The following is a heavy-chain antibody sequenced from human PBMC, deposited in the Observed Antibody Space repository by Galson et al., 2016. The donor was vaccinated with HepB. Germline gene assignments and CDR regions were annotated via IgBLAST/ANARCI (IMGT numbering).Heavy chain of an antibody. V-gene: IGHV4-59*11. Sequence: SETLSLTCTVSGGSISSHYWSWIRQPPGKGLEWIGYIYYSGNTYYNPSLQSRVTISVDTSKKQFSLRLSSVSAADTAVSSCARDVGGAGAGPGGQGTLVTVSS. D-gene: IGHD3-16*01. J-gene: IGHJ4*02. CDR3: ARDVGGAGAGP. CDR2: IYYSGNT. CDR1: GGSISSHY.